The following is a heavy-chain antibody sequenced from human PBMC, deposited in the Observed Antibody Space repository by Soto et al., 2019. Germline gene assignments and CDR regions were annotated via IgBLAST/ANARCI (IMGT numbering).Heavy chain of an antibody. Sequence: QVQLQQWGAGLLKPSETLSLTCAVSGGAFSTYSWTWIRQPPRKGLEWIGEINHSGSTNYNQSLKSRVTISVDTPMNQFSLKLISVTAADTAVYYCASGILGYSSGWHSQINWFDTWGPGTLVTVSS. D-gene: IGHD6-19*01. J-gene: IGHJ5*02. V-gene: IGHV4-34*01. CDR3: ASGILGYSSGWHSQINWFDT. CDR2: INHSGST. CDR1: GGAFSTYS.